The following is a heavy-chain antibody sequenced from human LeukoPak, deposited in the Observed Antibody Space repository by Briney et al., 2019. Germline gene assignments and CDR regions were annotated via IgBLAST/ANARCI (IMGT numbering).Heavy chain of an antibody. J-gene: IGHJ6*02. Sequence: GASVKVSCKASGYTFTSYGISWVRQAPGQGLEWMGWISAYNGNTNYAQKLQGRVTMTTDTSTSTAYMELRSLRSDDTAVDYCARSGSSGWSYFDYYGMDVWGQGTTVTVSS. V-gene: IGHV1-18*01. CDR2: ISAYNGNT. CDR1: GYTFTSYG. CDR3: ARSGSSGWSYFDYYGMDV. D-gene: IGHD6-19*01.